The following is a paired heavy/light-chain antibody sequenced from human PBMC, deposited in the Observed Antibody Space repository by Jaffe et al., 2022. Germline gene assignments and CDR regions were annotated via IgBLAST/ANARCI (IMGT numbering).Light chain of an antibody. CDR1: QSVSSN. J-gene: IGKJ1*01. CDR2: GAS. V-gene: IGKV3-15*01. Sequence: IVMTQSPATLSVSPGERATLSCRASQSVSSNLAWYQQKPGQAPRLLIYGASTRATGIPARFSGSGSGTEFTLTISSLQSEDFAVYYCQQYDNWPPRTFGQGTKVEIK. CDR3: QQYDNWPPRT.
Heavy chain of an antibody. Sequence: EVQLVESGGGLVQPGGSLRLSCAASGFTVSSNCMSWVRQTPGKGLEWVSVIYSDGRTYYADSVKGRFTISRDNSKNTLYLQMSSLRIEDTAVYYCARDGERIAATGIGGYYFDSWGQGTLVTVSS. CDR2: IYSDGRT. CDR1: GFTVSSNC. J-gene: IGHJ4*02. D-gene: IGHD6-13*01. CDR3: ARDGERIAATGIGGYYFDS. V-gene: IGHV3-66*02.